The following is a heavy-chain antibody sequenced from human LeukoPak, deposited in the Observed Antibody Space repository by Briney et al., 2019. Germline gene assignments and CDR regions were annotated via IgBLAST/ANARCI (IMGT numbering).Heavy chain of an antibody. J-gene: IGHJ4*02. Sequence: PGGSLRLSCAASGFTFSSYAMSWVRQAPGKGLEWVSAISGSGGSTYYADSVKGRFTISRDNSKNTLYLQMNSLRAEGTAVYYCARGRVGANGFDYWGQGTLVTVSS. V-gene: IGHV3-23*01. CDR2: ISGSGGST. CDR1: GFTFSSYA. D-gene: IGHD1-26*01. CDR3: ARGRVGANGFDY.